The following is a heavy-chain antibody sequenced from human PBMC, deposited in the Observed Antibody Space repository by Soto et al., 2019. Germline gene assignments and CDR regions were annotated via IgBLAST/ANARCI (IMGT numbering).Heavy chain of an antibody. CDR2: ISGSGGTT. D-gene: IGHD3-16*01. V-gene: IGHV3-23*01. Sequence: EVQLLESGGGLIQPGGSLRLSCVASGFSFSTYAMNWVRQAPGKGLEWVSGISGSGGTTYNADSVKGRFTSSRDNSKKTMYLQMNSLRTADTAVYYCAKDRGDYIKGTPSWFDYWGQGTVVTVSS. CDR3: AKDRGDYIKGTPSWFDY. CDR1: GFSFSTYA. J-gene: IGHJ4*02.